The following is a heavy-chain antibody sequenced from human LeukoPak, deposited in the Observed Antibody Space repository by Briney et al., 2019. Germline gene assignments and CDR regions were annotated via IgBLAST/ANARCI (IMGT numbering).Heavy chain of an antibody. CDR1: GFTVSSNY. CDR3: ARWDYYDSSGYQPGGY. Sequence: PGGSLRLSCAASGFTVSSNYMSWVRQAPGKGLEWVSVIYSGGSTYYADSVKGRFTISRDNSKNTLYLQMNSLRAEDTAVYYCARWDYYDSSGYQPGGYWGQGTLVTVSS. D-gene: IGHD3-22*01. V-gene: IGHV3-66*01. CDR2: IYSGGST. J-gene: IGHJ4*02.